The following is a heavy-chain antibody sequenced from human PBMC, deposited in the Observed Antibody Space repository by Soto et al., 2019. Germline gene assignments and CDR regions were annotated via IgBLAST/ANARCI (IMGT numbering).Heavy chain of an antibody. V-gene: IGHV3-7*05. CDR2: TKEDGSER. CDR1: GFTLSSAW. J-gene: IGHJ4*02. Sequence: GGSLRLSCAASGFTLSSAWMTWVRQAPGKGLEWVANTKEDGSERYYVHSVEGRFTVSRDNAKNSLYLQMDSLRAEDTAIYYCVRSYDFWGQGTQVTVSS. CDR3: VRSYDF.